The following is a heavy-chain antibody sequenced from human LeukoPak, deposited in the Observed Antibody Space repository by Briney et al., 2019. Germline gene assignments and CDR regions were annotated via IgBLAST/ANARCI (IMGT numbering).Heavy chain of an antibody. D-gene: IGHD3-22*01. CDR2: ISISSNTI. J-gene: IGHJ4*02. V-gene: IGHV3-23*01. CDR3: ATDGKLGYYDTSGFFPDY. CDR1: GFTFSSYA. Sequence: GGSLRLSCAASGFTFSSYAMSWVRQAPGKGLEWVSHISISSNTIYYADSVKGRFTISRDNSKNTLYLQMNGLRAGDTAVYYCATDGKLGYYDTSGFFPDYWGQGTLVSVSS.